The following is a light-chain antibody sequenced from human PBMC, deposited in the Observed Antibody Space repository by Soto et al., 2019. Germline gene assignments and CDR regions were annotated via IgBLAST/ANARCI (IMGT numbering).Light chain of an antibody. Sequence: EIVMTQSPAALSMSTGERATLFCRASESIGSKLAWYQQKPGQAPRLLIYGASTRATGIPARFSGSGSGTDVTLTITSLQSEDFAVYYCQQYHDWPLFGPGNKMDIK. CDR1: ESIGSK. J-gene: IGKJ3*01. CDR3: QQYHDWPL. V-gene: IGKV3D-15*01. CDR2: GAS.